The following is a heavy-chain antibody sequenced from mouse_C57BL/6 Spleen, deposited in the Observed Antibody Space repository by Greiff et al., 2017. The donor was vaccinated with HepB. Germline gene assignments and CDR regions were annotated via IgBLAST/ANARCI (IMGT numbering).Heavy chain of an antibody. V-gene: IGHV1-82*01. CDR3: SREGGLPHFDY. J-gene: IGHJ2*01. D-gene: IGHD2-4*01. CDR2: IYPGDGDT. Sequence: VQLQQSGPELVKPGASVKISCKASGYAFSSSWMNWVKQRPGKGLEWIGRIYPGDGDTNYNGKFKGKATLTADKASSTAYMELSSLTSGDSAVYFCSREGGLPHFDYWGQGTTLTVSS. CDR1: GYAFSSSW.